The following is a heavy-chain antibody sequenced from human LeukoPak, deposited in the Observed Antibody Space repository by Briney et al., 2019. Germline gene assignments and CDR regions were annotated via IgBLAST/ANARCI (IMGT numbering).Heavy chain of an antibody. CDR2: INHSGST. Sequence: SETLSLTCAVSGGSISSINWWTWVRQPPGKGLEWIGEINHSGSTNYNPSLKSRVTISVDTSKNQFSLKLSSVTAADTAVYYCARGVWFGELLAPFGFDYWGQGTLVTVSS. D-gene: IGHD3-10*01. V-gene: IGHV4-4*02. CDR1: GGSISSINW. J-gene: IGHJ4*02. CDR3: ARGVWFGELLAPFGFDY.